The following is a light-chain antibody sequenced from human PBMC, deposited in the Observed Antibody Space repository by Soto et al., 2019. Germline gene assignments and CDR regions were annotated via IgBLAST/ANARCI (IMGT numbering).Light chain of an antibody. CDR2: GAS. CDR3: QHYYASPTWA. V-gene: IGKV3-15*01. J-gene: IGKJ1*01. Sequence: EIVMTQSPATLSVSPGERATLSCRASQSVSSDLAWYHQKPGQAPRLLIYGASTRATGIPARFSGSGSGTDFTLTISSLQAEDVAVYYCQHYYASPTWAFGQGTKVDI. CDR1: QSVSSD.